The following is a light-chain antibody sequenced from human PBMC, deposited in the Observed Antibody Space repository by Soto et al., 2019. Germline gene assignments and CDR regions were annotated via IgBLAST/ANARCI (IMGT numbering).Light chain of an antibody. CDR3: QVWDSSSDHYV. CDR2: DDS. J-gene: IGLJ1*01. CDR1: NIGSKS. V-gene: IGLV3-21*02. Sequence: SSELTQPPSVSVAPGQTARLTCGGNNIGSKSVHWYQQKPGKAPVLAVYDDSDRPSGIPERFSGSNSGNTATLTISRVEAGDEADYYCQVWDSSSDHYVFGTGTKLTFL.